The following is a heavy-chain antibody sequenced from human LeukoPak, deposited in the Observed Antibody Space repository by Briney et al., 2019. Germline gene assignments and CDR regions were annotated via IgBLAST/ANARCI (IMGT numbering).Heavy chain of an antibody. V-gene: IGHV4-34*01. CDR1: GGSFSGYY. D-gene: IGHD3-16*02. J-gene: IGHJ4*02. Sequence: SETLSLTCAVYGGSFSGYYWSWIRQPPGKGLEWIGEINHSGSTNYNPSLKSRVTISVDTSKNQFSLKLSSVTAADTAVYYCARYDVWGSYRAFDYWGQGTLVTVSS. CDR3: ARYDVWGSYRAFDY. CDR2: INHSGST.